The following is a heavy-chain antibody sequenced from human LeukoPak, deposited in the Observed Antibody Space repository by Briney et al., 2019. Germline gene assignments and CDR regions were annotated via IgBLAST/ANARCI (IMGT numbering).Heavy chain of an antibody. CDR1: GGSISSGGYY. V-gene: IGHV4-31*03. CDR2: IYYSGST. D-gene: IGHD6-13*01. J-gene: IGHJ4*02. Sequence: SETLSLTCTVSGGSISSGGYYWSWIRQHPGKGLEWIGYIYYSGSTYYNPSLKSRVTISVDTSKNQFSLKLSSVTAADTAVYYCARSLGKKYSSSWYYFDYWGQGTLATVSS. CDR3: ARSLGKKYSSSWYYFDY.